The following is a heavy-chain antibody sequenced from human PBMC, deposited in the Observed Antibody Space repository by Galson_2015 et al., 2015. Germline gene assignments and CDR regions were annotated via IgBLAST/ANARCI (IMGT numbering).Heavy chain of an antibody. V-gene: IGHV3-7*03. D-gene: IGHD3-22*01. Sequence: SLRLSCAASGFTFSSYWMSWVRQAPGKGLEWVANIKQDGSEKYYVDSVKGRFTISRDNAENSLYLQMNSLRAEDTAVYYCARVGSGYYYYFDYWGQGTLVTVSS. CDR3: ARVGSGYYYYFDY. J-gene: IGHJ4*02. CDR2: IKQDGSEK. CDR1: GFTFSSYW.